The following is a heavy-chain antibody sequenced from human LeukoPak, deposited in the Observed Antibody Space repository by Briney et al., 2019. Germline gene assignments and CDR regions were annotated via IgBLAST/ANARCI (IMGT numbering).Heavy chain of an antibody. V-gene: IGHV1-18*01. CDR1: GYTFTSYG. Sequence: ASVKVSCTASGYTFTSYGISWVRQAPGQGLEWMGWISAYNGNTNYAQKLQGRVTMTTDTSTSTAYMELRSLRSDDTAVYYCARSSGRAVVVVAATLSPSDAFDIWGQGTMVTVSS. J-gene: IGHJ3*02. D-gene: IGHD2-15*01. CDR3: ARSSGRAVVVVAATLSPSDAFDI. CDR2: ISAYNGNT.